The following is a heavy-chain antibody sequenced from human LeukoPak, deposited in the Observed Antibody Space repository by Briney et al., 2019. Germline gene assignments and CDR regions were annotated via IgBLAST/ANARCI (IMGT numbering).Heavy chain of an antibody. J-gene: IGHJ4*02. CDR1: GFNVRSNY. CDR2: IYSGGTT. Sequence: GGSLRLSCAASGFNVRSNYMSWVRQAPGRGLEWVSDIYSGGTTYYADSVKGRFTISRDNSNDTLYLHMNSLRAEDTAIYYCARATQNRIPFDYWGEGTLVTVSS. D-gene: IGHD2-21*01. V-gene: IGHV3-53*01. CDR3: ARATQNRIPFDY.